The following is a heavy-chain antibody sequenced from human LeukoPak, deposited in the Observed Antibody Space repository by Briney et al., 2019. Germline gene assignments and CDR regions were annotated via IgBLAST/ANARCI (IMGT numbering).Heavy chain of an antibody. J-gene: IGHJ4*02. CDR1: GGSISSGGYY. V-gene: IGHV4-31*03. Sequence: SQTLSLTCTVSGGSISSGGYYWSWIRQHPGKGLEWIGYIYYSGSTYYNPSLKSRVTISVDTSKNKFSLKLSSVTDADTAVCYCARDTGIAARGIFDYWGQGTLVTVSS. D-gene: IGHD6-13*01. CDR2: IYYSGST. CDR3: ARDTGIAARGIFDY.